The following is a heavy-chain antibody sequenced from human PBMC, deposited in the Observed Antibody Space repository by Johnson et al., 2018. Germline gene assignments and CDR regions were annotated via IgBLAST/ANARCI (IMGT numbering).Heavy chain of an antibody. CDR1: GFTFSNAW. V-gene: IGHV3-15*07. Sequence: VQLVESGGGLVKPGGSLRLSCAASGFTFSNAWMNWVRQAPGKGLEWVGRIKSKNDGGTTNYAAPVKGRFTFSRDESKNKVYVQMNSLKIADTAVYYCNTCSLWFGDFLPNSYFYYNIDVWGKGTTVTVSS. D-gene: IGHD3-10*01. CDR3: NTCSLWFGDFLPNSYFYYNIDV. CDR2: IKSKNDGGTT. J-gene: IGHJ6*03.